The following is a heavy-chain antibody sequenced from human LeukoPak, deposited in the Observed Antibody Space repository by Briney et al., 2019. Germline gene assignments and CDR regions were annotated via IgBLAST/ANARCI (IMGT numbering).Heavy chain of an antibody. Sequence: SETLSLTCTVSGDSISSSSYYWGWIRQPPGKGLEWIGSIYYSGSTYYNPSLKSRVTISVDTSKNHFSLKLSSVTAPDTAVYYCTRDPDKGYYAYFDLWGRGTLVTVSS. V-gene: IGHV4-39*02. CDR3: TRDPDKGYYAYFDL. D-gene: IGHD3-16*01. CDR2: IYYSGST. CDR1: GDSISSSSYY. J-gene: IGHJ2*01.